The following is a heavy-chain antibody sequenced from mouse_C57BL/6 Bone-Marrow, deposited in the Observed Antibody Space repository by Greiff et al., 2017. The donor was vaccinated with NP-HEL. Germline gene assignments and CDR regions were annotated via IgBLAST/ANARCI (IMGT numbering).Heavy chain of an antibody. Sequence: VQLQQSGPGLVQPSQSLSITCTVSGFSLTSYGVHWVRQSPGKGLEWLGVIWGGGSTDYNAAFISRLSISKDNSKSQVFFKMNSLQADDTAIYYCARKGYKDYFDYWGQGTTLTVSS. D-gene: IGHD3-1*01. V-gene: IGHV2-2*01. CDR1: GFSLTSYG. CDR3: ARKGYKDYFDY. CDR2: IWGGGST. J-gene: IGHJ2*01.